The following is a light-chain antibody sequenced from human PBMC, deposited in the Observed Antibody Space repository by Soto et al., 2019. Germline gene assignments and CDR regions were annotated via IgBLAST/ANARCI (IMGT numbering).Light chain of an antibody. V-gene: IGLV1-40*01. CDR1: SSNIGAGYP. Sequence: QSVLTQPPSVSGAPGQRVTISCTGSSSNIGAGYPVHWYQQLPGTAPKLLVAGNRPSGVPDRFSVSKSGSTASLTVSGLQAEDEADYYCSSYAGNNNVMFGGGTKVTVL. J-gene: IGLJ3*02. CDR2: G. CDR3: SSYAGNNNVM.